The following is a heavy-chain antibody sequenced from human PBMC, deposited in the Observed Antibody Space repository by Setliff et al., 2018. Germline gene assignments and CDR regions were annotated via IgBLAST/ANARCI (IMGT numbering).Heavy chain of an antibody. J-gene: IGHJ6*03. Sequence: SETLSLTCTVSGGSITSHYWSWIRQPAGKGPEWIGHIYASWSTNYNPSLKSRVTISLDTSKNQFSLKLSSVTAADTAVYHCVRMSGFLYMDVWGKGTTVTVSS. CDR3: VRMSGFLYMDV. V-gene: IGHV4-4*07. CDR1: GGSITSHY. CDR2: IYASWST. D-gene: IGHD3-3*01.